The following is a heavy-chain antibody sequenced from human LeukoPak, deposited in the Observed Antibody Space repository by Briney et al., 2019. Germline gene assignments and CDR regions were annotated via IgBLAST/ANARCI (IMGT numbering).Heavy chain of an antibody. CDR2: IYTSGST. D-gene: IGHD6-6*01. V-gene: IGHV4-61*02. J-gene: IGHJ4*02. CDR3: ARDSQKYSSSSSNY. Sequence: PSETLSLTCTVSGGSISSGSYYWSWIRQPAGKGLEWIGRIYTSGSTNYNPSLKSRVTISVDTSKNQFSLKLSSVTAADTAVYYCARDSQKYSSSSSNYWGQGTLVTVSS. CDR1: GGSISSGSYY.